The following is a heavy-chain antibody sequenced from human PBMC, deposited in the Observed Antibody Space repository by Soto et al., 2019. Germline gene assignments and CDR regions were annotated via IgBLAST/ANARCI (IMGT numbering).Heavy chain of an antibody. CDR2: ISGSGVIT. J-gene: IGHJ6*03. CDR1: GFTFTSYA. V-gene: IGHV3-23*01. Sequence: EVQLLESGGGLVQPGGSLRLSCAASGFTFTSYAMSWVRQAPGKGLEWVSAISGSGVITYYADSVKGRFTISRDNSKNTLYLQMNSLRAEGTSLDYCAKDAFGDCSGGSCYYYYMDVWGKGTTVTVSS. CDR3: AKDAFGDCSGGSCYYYYMDV. D-gene: IGHD2-15*01.